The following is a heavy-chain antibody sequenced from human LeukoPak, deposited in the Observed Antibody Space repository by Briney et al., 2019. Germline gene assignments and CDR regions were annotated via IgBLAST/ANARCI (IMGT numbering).Heavy chain of an antibody. J-gene: IGHJ4*02. Sequence: PGGSLRLSCAASGFTFSNAWMSWVRQAPGKGLEWVGRIKSKTDGGTTDYAAPVKGGFTISRDDSKNTLYLQMNSLKTEDTAVYYCTTLSGWSELDYWGQGTLVTVSS. D-gene: IGHD6-19*01. CDR2: IKSKTDGGTT. CDR1: GFTFSNAW. V-gene: IGHV3-15*01. CDR3: TTLSGWSELDY.